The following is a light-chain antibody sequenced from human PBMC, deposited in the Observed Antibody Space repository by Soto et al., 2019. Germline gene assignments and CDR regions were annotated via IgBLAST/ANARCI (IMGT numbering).Light chain of an antibody. CDR3: QQSYSTRWT. CDR2: AAS. CDR1: QSISSY. Sequence: DIPITQSPSSLSASVGDRVTITCRASQSISSYLNWYQQKPGKAPKLLIYAASSLQSGVPSRFSGSGSGTDFTLTISSLQPEDFATYYCQQSYSTRWTFGQGTKVDIK. J-gene: IGKJ1*01. V-gene: IGKV1-39*01.